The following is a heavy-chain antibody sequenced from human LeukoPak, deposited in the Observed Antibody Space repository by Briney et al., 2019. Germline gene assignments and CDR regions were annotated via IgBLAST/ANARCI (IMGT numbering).Heavy chain of an antibody. V-gene: IGHV3-7*01. CDR2: IKQDGSEK. CDR3: ARAGVSSSWPLYYFDY. J-gene: IGHJ4*02. CDR1: GFTFSSYW. D-gene: IGHD6-13*01. Sequence: PSGGSLRLSCAASGFTFSSYWMSWVRQAPGKGLEWVANIKQDGSEKYYVDSVKGRLTISRDNAKNSLYLQMNSLRAEDTAVYYCARAGVSSSWPLYYFDYWGQGTLVTVSS.